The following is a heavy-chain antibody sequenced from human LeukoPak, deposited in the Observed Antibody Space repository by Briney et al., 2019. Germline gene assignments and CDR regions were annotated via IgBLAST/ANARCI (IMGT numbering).Heavy chain of an antibody. V-gene: IGHV4-39*07. J-gene: IGHJ4*02. CDR3: ARAALVGATLFD. CDR1: GGSISTSNYY. CDR2: IFYSGST. Sequence: SETLSLTCTVSGGSISTSNYYWGWIRQPPGRGLEWIGNIFYSGSTYYSPSLKSRVTISLDTSRNQFSLKLNSVNAADTAVNYCARAALVGATLFDWGQGTLVTVSS. D-gene: IGHD1-26*01.